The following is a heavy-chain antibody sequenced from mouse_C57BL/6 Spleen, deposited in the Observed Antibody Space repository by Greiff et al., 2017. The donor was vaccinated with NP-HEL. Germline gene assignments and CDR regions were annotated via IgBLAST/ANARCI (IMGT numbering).Heavy chain of an antibody. CDR2: IWSGGST. CDR3: ARKSGDYYGSSYGYFDV. CDR1: GFSLTSYG. J-gene: IGHJ1*03. V-gene: IGHV2-2*01. D-gene: IGHD1-1*01. Sequence: VQLVESGPGLVQPSQSLSITCTVSGFSLTSYGVHWVRQSPGKGLEWLGVIWSGGSTDSNAAFISRLSICKDNSKSLVFFKMNSLQADDTAIYYWARKSGDYYGSSYGYFDVWGTGTTVTVSS.